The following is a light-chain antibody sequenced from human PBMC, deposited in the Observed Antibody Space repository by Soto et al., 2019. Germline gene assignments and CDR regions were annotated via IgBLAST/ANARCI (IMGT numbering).Light chain of an antibody. Sequence: DIVMTQSPDSLALSLGEMATINCNSSRSVLSSSNNKNFLAWYQQKPRQPPRLLIYWASTRESEVPVRFSGSGSGTDFTLTVSSLQAEDLAVYYCQRCDRSPFAFGPGDKVEIK. V-gene: IGKV4-1*01. J-gene: IGKJ3*01. CDR1: RSVLSSSNNKNF. CDR2: WAS. CDR3: QRCDRSPFA.